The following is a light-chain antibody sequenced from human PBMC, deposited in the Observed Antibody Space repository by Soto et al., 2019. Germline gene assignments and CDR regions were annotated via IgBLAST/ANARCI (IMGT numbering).Light chain of an antibody. CDR3: QQSFNFPFT. CDR2: AAS. Sequence: DIQMTQSPSSLSASVGDRVTITCRAGQHINNYLTLYQQRPGKAPKLLIYAASTLQIGVPSRFSGGGSGTDFTLTINSLQPEDFATYFCQQSFNFPFTFGGGTQV. CDR1: QHINNY. V-gene: IGKV1-39*01. J-gene: IGKJ4*01.